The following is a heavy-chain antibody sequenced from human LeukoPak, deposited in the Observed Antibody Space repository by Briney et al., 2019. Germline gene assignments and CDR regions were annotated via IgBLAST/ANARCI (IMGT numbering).Heavy chain of an antibody. CDR2: ISSNGGST. D-gene: IGHD2-21*02. V-gene: IGHV3-64*01. J-gene: IGHJ2*01. CDR1: GFTFSSYA. CDR3: ARGGIVVVTAIFDL. Sequence: PGGSLRLSCAASGFTFSSYAMHWVRQAPGKGLEYVSAISSNGGSTYYANSVKGRFTISRDNSKNTLYLQMGSLRAEDMAVYYCARGGIVVVTAIFDLWGRGTLVTVSP.